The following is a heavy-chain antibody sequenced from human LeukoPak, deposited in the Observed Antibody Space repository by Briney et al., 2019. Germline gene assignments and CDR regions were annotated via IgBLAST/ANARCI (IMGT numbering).Heavy chain of an antibody. D-gene: IGHD3-22*01. CDR3: AKDRGGVYDIRGYEVCCPV. J-gene: IGHJ4*02. CDR1: GFTFSSYA. Sequence: TGGSLRLSCAASGFTFSSYAMSWVRQAPGKGLEWVSSISYTGDNTYYADSVKGRFTISRDNSKNTLYLQMNSLRAEDTALYYCAKDRGGVYDIRGYEVCCPVWGQGTLVTVSS. CDR2: ISYTGDNT. V-gene: IGHV3-23*01.